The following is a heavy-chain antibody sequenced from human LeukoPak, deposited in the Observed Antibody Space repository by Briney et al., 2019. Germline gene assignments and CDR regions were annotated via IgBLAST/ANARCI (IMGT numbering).Heavy chain of an antibody. CDR1: GASFNTYY. CDR2: VKHDGDT. D-gene: IGHD2-8*01. J-gene: IGHJ5*01. Sequence: PSETLSLTCAVYGASFNTYYWTWIRQSPDKGLEWIGEVKHDGDTNVNPSLRSRVAMSVDASKNQSSLKMTSVTAADTAIYFCARGPVALPNDRLSLFFDFWGQGTLVTVS. CDR3: ARGPVALPNDRLSLFFDF. V-gene: IGHV4-34*01.